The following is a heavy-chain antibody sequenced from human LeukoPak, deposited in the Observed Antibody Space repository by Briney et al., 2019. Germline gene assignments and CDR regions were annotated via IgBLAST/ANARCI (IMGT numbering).Heavy chain of an antibody. CDR2: IKQDGSEK. D-gene: IGHD6-19*01. J-gene: IGHJ5*02. Sequence: PGGSLRLSCAASGFTFSSYWMSWVRQAPGKGLEWVANIKQDGSEKYYVDSVKGRFTISRDNAKNSLYLQMNSLRAEDTAVYYCARRGTIAVPVFWFDPWGQGTLVTVSS. CDR1: GFTFSSYW. CDR3: ARRGTIAVPVFWFDP. V-gene: IGHV3-7*01.